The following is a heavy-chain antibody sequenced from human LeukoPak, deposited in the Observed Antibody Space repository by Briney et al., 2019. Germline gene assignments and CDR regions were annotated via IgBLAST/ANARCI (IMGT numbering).Heavy chain of an antibody. CDR2: INPNSGGT. J-gene: IGHJ4*02. CDR1: GYTFTGYY. V-gene: IGHV1-2*02. D-gene: IGHD2/OR15-2a*01. Sequence: ASVKVSCKASGYTFTGYYMHWLRQAPGQGLEWMGWINPNSGGTNYAQKFQGRVTMTRDTSISTAYMELSRLTSDDTAVYYCARVSLTAQYLLDYWGQGTLVTVSS. CDR3: ARVSLTAQYLLDY.